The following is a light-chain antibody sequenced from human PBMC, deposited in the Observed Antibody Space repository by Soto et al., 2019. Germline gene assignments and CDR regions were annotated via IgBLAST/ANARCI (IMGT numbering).Light chain of an antibody. J-gene: IGKJ1*01. Sequence: DIVMTQSPDSLAVSLGERATINCKSSQSVLYSSNNKNYLTWYQQKPDQPPKLLIYWASTRESGVPDRFSGSGSGTDFNLTISSLQAEDVAVYYCQQYYTTPWTFGQGTKVEIK. V-gene: IGKV4-1*01. CDR1: QSVLYSSNNKNY. CDR2: WAS. CDR3: QQYYTTPWT.